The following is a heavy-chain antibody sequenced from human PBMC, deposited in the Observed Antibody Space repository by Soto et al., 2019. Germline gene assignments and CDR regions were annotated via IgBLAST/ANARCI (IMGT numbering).Heavy chain of an antibody. V-gene: IGHV3-33*01. CDR1: GFTFSSYG. CDR2: IWYDGSNK. D-gene: IGHD2-8*01. Sequence: GGSLRLSCAASGFTFSSYGMHWVRQAPGKGLEWVAVIWYDGSNKYYADSVKGRFTISRDNSKNTLYLQMNSLRAEDTAVYYCARARYAAAPAGMDVWGQGTTVTVSS. J-gene: IGHJ6*02. CDR3: ARARYAAAPAGMDV.